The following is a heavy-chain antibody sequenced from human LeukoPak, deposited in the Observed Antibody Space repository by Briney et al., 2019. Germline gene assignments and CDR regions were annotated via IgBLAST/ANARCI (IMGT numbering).Heavy chain of an antibody. CDR2: FDPEDGET. J-gene: IGHJ5*02. CDR1: GYTLTELS. V-gene: IGHV1-24*01. CDR3: ATAYDSSGYYGWFDP. D-gene: IGHD3-22*01. Sequence: ASVKVSCTVSGYTLTELSMHWVRQAPGKGLEWMGGFDPEDGETIYAQKFQGRVTMTEDTSTNTAYMELSSLRSEDTAVYYCATAYDSSGYYGWFDPWGQGTLVTVSS.